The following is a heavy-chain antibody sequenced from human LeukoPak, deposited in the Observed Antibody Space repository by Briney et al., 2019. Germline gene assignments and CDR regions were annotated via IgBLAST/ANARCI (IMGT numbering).Heavy chain of an antibody. CDR2: ISSSGSTI. Sequence: PGGSLRLSCAASGFTFSSYEMNWVRQAPGKGLEWVSYISSSGSTIYYADSVKGRFTISRDNAKNSLYLQMNSLRAEDTAVYYCARDGWSPLFQHWGQGTLVTVSS. CDR1: GFTFSSYE. V-gene: IGHV3-48*03. CDR3: ARDGWSPLFQH. D-gene: IGHD6-19*01. J-gene: IGHJ1*01.